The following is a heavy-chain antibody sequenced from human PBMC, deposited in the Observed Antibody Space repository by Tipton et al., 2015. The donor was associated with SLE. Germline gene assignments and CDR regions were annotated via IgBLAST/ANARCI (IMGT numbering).Heavy chain of an antibody. D-gene: IGHD4-23*01. CDR2: INDSGSA. V-gene: IGHV4-34*01. CDR1: GGSFSGYY. Sequence: TLSLTCAVYGGSFSGYYWTWIRQSPGKGLEWIGEINDSGSANYNPSLKSRVSMSVDTSENQVSLRLSSVSAADTAVYYCARAEVTRWLVCIDVWGKGTRVSVSS. CDR3: ARAEVTRWLVCIDV. J-gene: IGHJ6*03.